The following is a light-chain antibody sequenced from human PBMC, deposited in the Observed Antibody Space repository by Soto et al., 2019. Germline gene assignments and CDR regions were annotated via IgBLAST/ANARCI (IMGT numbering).Light chain of an antibody. J-gene: IGKJ1*01. CDR1: QNIDNC. CDR2: AAS. Sequence: DIQMIQSPSSLSASVGDRVTITCRASQNIDNCLSWYQQKPGKAPELLIYAASLLQSGVPSRFSGSGSGTEFTLTISSLQREALATYHCLHTSSAPATFCQGTRVEIK. V-gene: IGKV1-39*01. CDR3: LHTSSAPAT.